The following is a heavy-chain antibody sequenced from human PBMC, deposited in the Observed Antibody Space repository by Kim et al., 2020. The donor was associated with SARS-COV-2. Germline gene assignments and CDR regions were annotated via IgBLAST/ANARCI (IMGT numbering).Heavy chain of an antibody. CDR2: ISGSGTNT. CDR1: GFTFGSYA. CDR3: AKDGFLGSGWYDY. D-gene: IGHD6-19*01. Sequence: GGSLRLSCSASGFTFGSYAMSWVRQAPAKGLEWVSAISGSGTNTYYADSMKGRFTISRDNSKNTLYLQMNSLRAEDTAVYYCAKDGFLGSGWYDYWGQGTLVTVSS. J-gene: IGHJ4*02. V-gene: IGHV3-23*01.